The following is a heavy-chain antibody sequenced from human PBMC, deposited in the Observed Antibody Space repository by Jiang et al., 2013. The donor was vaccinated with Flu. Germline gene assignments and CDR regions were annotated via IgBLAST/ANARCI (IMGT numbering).Heavy chain of an antibody. V-gene: IGHV5-10-1*01. D-gene: IGHD2/OR15-2a*01. Sequence: SFTSYWISWVRQMPGKGLEWMGRIDPSDSYTNYSPSFQGHVTISADKSISTAYLQWSSLKASDTAMYYCARHSLDSDYFLDYWGQGTLVTVSS. CDR3: ARHSLDSDYFLDY. CDR1: SFTSYW. J-gene: IGHJ4*02. CDR2: IDPSDSYT.